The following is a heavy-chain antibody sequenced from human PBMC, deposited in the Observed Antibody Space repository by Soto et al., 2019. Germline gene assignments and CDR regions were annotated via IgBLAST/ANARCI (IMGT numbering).Heavy chain of an antibody. CDR2: IYYSGST. J-gene: IGHJ6*03. D-gene: IGHD3-10*01. CDR3: ARSLNYYGSGPYYYYMDV. Sequence: PSETLSLTCTVSGGSISSYYWSWIRQPPGKGLEWIGYIYYSGSTNYNPSLKSRVTISVDTSKNQFSLKLSSVTAADTAVYYCARSLNYYGSGPYYYYMDVWGKGTTVTVSS. V-gene: IGHV4-59*01. CDR1: GGSISSYY.